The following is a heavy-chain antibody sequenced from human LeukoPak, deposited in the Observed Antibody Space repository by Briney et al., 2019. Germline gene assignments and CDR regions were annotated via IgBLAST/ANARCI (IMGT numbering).Heavy chain of an antibody. D-gene: IGHD3-10*01. CDR1: GFPFDDYG. Sequence: RPGGSLRLSCAAAGFPFDDYGMTWVRQAPGKGLEWVSGINWNGGSTGYADSVKGRFTISRDNAKNSLYLQMNSLRAEDTALYYSASAGLTYGSGSYFVYWGQGTLVTVSS. V-gene: IGHV3-20*04. CDR2: INWNGGST. CDR3: ASAGLTYGSGSYFVY. J-gene: IGHJ4*02.